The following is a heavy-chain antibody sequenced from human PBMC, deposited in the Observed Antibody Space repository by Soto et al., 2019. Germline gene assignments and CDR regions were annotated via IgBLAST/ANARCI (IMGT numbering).Heavy chain of an antibody. J-gene: IGHJ6*02. CDR2: ISAYNGNT. Sequence: ASVKVSCKASGYTFTSYGISWVRQAPGQGLEWMGWISAYNGNTNYAQKLQGRVTMTTDTSTSTAYMELRSLRSDDTAVYYCARDSTPRMDVFWSGYYRAHYYYYYGMDVWGQGTTVTVSS. CDR1: GYTFTSYG. CDR3: ARDSTPRMDVFWSGYYRAHYYYYYGMDV. V-gene: IGHV1-18*01. D-gene: IGHD3-3*01.